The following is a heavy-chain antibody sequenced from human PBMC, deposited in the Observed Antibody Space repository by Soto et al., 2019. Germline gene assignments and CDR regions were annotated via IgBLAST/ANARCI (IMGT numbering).Heavy chain of an antibody. J-gene: IGHJ5*02. CDR3: AKFGYYDFWSGYYQPGNWFDP. CDR1: GFTFSSYA. CDR2: ISGSGGST. Sequence: GGSLRLSCAASGFTFSSYAMSWVRQAPGKGLEWVSAISGSGGSTYYADSVKGRFTISRDNSKNTLYLQMNSLRAEDTAVYYCAKFGYYDFWSGYYQPGNWFDPWGQGTLGTVSS. V-gene: IGHV3-23*01. D-gene: IGHD3-3*01.